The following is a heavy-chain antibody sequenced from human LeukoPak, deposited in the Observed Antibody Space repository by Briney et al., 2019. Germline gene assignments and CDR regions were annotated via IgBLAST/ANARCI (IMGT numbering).Heavy chain of an antibody. D-gene: IGHD3-10*01. V-gene: IGHV4-59*01. J-gene: IGHJ6*03. CDR3: ARQTGVYYYMDV. CDR2: IYYRGSA. Sequence: AETRSLTCTVSGASSSSYYWSWIRQPPGKGLEWIGYIYYRGSANYNPSLKSRVTISVDTSKNQISLRLTSVSAADTAVYYCARQTGVYYYMDVWGKGTTVTVSS. CDR1: GASSSSYY.